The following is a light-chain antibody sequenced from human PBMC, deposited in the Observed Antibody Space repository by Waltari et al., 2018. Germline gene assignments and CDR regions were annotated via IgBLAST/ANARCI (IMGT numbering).Light chain of an antibody. J-gene: IGLJ2*01. CDR3: SSYTSSSTPV. V-gene: IGLV2-18*02. CDR2: EVS. CDR1: SSDVGSYNR. Sequence: QSALTQPPSVSGSPGQSVTISCTGTSSDVGSYNRVSWYQQPPRTAPKLMIYEVSNRPSGVPVRFSGSNAGTTAFLTISGRQAEDEADYYCSSYTSSSTPVFGGGTKLTVL.